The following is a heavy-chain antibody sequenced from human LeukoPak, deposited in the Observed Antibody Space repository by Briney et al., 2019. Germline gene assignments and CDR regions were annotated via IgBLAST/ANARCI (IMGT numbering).Heavy chain of an antibody. D-gene: IGHD4-17*01. J-gene: IGHJ5*02. CDR1: GGSITIRNYY. CDR3: ARHPYGDYRNWFDP. Sequence: SETLSLTCTVSGGSITIRNYYWGWIRQPPGKGLEWIGSISYSGCTYYNPSLKSRVTISADTSKNQFSLKLSSVTAADTAVFYCARHPYGDYRNWFDPWGQGTLVIVSS. CDR2: ISYSGCT. V-gene: IGHV4-39*01.